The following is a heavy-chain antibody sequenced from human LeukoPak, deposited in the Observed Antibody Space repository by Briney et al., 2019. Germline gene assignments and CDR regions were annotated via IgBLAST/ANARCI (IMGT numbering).Heavy chain of an antibody. CDR2: ISAYNGNT. D-gene: IGHD4-17*01. Sequence: ASVKVSCKASGYTFTSYGISWVRQAPGQGLEWMGWISAYNGNTNYAQKLQGRVTMTTDTSTSTAYMELRSLRSDDTAVYYCARVTGDYTMYAFDIWGQGTMVTVSS. J-gene: IGHJ3*02. V-gene: IGHV1-18*01. CDR3: ARVTGDYTMYAFDI. CDR1: GYTFTSYG.